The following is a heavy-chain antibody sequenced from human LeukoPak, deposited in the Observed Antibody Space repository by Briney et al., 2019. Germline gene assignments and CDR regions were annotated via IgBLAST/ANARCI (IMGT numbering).Heavy chain of an antibody. CDR2: INPSGGST. D-gene: IGHD4-17*01. Sequence: ASVKVSCKASGYTFTSYYMHWVRQAPGQGLEWMGIINPSGGSTSYAQKFQGRVTMTRDMSTSTVYMELSSLRSEDTAVYYCARDRVHGDYVRWFDPWGQGTLVTASS. J-gene: IGHJ5*02. CDR1: GYTFTSYY. V-gene: IGHV1-46*01. CDR3: ARDRVHGDYVRWFDP.